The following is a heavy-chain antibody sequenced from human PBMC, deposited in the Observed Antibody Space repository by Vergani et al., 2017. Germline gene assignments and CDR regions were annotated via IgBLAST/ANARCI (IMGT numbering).Heavy chain of an antibody. CDR2: IYYSGST. D-gene: IGHD2-2*01. J-gene: IGHJ3*02. CDR3: ARAPIYCSSTSCYLDAFDI. CDR1: GGSISSGGYY. V-gene: IGHV4-31*03. Sequence: QVQLQESGPGLVKPSQTLSLTCTVSGGSISSGGYYWSWIRQHPGKGLEWIGYIYYSGSTYYNPSLKSRVTISVDTSKNQFSLKLSSVTAAGTAVYYCARAPIYCSSTSCYLDAFDIWGQGTMVTVSS.